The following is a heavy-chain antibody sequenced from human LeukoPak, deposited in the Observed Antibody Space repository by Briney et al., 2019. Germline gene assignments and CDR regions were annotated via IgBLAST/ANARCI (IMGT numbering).Heavy chain of an antibody. V-gene: IGHV3-23*01. CDR3: AKEQRIRHCSEGVCMEGYYFDY. D-gene: IGHD2-8*01. CDR1: GFNFNMFA. J-gene: IGHJ4*02. Sequence: HPGGSLRLSCTGSGFNFNMFAMNWVRQAPGQGLEWVSGLSRGGGTTNYADSVKGRFTISRDKSKNMVFLQMNSLRPEDTAVYYCAKEQRIRHCSEGVCMEGYYFDYWGRGSLVTVSS. CDR2: LSRGGGTT.